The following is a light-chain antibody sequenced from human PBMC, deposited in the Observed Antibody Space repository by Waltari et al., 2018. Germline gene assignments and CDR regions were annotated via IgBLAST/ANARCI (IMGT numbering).Light chain of an antibody. CDR3: QQYNNWPRT. J-gene: IGKJ1*01. CDR2: GAS. CDR1: QRVSSN. V-gene: IGKV3-15*01. Sequence: EIVMTQSPATLSVSPGERATLSCRASQRVSSNLAWYQQRPGQAPRLLISGASTRATGIPARFSGSGSGTEFTLTISSLQAEDFAVDYCQQYNNWPRTFGQVTKVEIK.